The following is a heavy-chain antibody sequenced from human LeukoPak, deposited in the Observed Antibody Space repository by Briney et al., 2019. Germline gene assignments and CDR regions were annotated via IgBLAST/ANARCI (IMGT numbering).Heavy chain of an antibody. V-gene: IGHV1-69*02. CDR3: ARALMIVGAFDI. CDR1: GGTFSSYT. J-gene: IGHJ3*02. Sequence: ASVKVSCKASGGTFSSYTISWVRQAPGQGLEWMGRIIPILGIANYAQKFQGRVTITADKSTSTAYVELSSLRSEDTAVYYCARALMIVGAFDIWGQGTMVTVSS. CDR2: IIPILGIA. D-gene: IGHD3-22*01.